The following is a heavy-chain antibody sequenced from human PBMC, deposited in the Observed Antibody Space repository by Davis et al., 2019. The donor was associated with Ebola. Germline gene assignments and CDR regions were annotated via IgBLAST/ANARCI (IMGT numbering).Heavy chain of an antibody. CDR3: ARDGYISYYYYYGMDV. CDR2: ISAYNGNT. Sequence: ASVQVSCNASGGTFSSYAISWVQQAPGQGLEWMGWISAYNGNTNYAQKLQGRVTMTTDTSTSTAYMELRSLRSDDTAVYYCARDGYISYYYYYGMDVWGQGTTVTVSS. J-gene: IGHJ6*02. CDR1: GGTFSSYA. D-gene: IGHD5-18*01. V-gene: IGHV1-18*01.